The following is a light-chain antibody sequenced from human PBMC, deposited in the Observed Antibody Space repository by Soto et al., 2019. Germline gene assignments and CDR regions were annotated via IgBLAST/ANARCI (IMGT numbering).Light chain of an antibody. V-gene: IGKV3-20*01. Sequence: EIVLTQSPGTLSLSPGERATLSCRASQNVRSPYLVWYQHKPGQAPRLLIYGASRRATGIPDRFSGSGSGTDFTLTITRLEPEDFAVYYCQHYENSLWTFGQGTKVEIK. CDR1: QNVRSPY. J-gene: IGKJ1*01. CDR3: QHYENSLWT. CDR2: GAS.